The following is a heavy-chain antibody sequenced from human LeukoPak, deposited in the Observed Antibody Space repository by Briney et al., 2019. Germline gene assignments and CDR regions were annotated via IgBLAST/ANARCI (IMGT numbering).Heavy chain of an antibody. V-gene: IGHV3-23*01. D-gene: IGHD4-17*01. CDR1: GFTFSDYA. Sequence: GGSLRLSCAASGFTFSDYAMSWVRQAPGRGLEWVSSIGSRGDTASYADSVKGRFTISRDNSKNTLYLQMNTLRAEDAAVYYCASSTVTNFDYWGQGTLVTVSS. J-gene: IGHJ4*02. CDR3: ASSTVTNFDY. CDR2: IGSRGDTA.